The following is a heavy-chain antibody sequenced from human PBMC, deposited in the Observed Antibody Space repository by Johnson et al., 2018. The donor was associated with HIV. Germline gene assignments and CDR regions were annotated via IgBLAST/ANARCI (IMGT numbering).Heavy chain of an antibody. CDR2: ISWNSGSI. CDR3: AKDLYYYDSICYFAFDI. Sequence: VQLVESGGGVVQPGRSLRLSCAASGFTFDDYAMHWVRQAPGKGLEWVSGISWNSGSIGSADSVQGRFTTSRDNAKNSLYLQMNSLRAEDTALYYCAKDLYYYDSICYFAFDIWGQGTMVTVSS. D-gene: IGHD3-22*01. V-gene: IGHV3-9*01. CDR1: GFTFDDYA. J-gene: IGHJ3*02.